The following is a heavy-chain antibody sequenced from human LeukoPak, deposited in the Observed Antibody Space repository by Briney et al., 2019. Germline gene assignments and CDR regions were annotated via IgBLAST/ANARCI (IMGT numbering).Heavy chain of an antibody. J-gene: IGHJ4*02. CDR2: INHSGST. Sequence: PSETLSLTCAVYGGSFSGYYWSWIRQPPGKGLEWIGEINHSGSTNYNPSLKSRVTISVDTSKNQFSLKLSSVTAADTAVYYCATGGVQTVGATSQPQDYWGQGTLVTVSS. V-gene: IGHV4-34*01. CDR1: GGSFSGYY. CDR3: ATGGVQTVGATSQPQDY. D-gene: IGHD1-26*01.